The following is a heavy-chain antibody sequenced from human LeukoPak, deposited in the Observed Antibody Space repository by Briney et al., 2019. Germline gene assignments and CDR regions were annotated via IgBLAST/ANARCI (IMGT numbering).Heavy chain of an antibody. V-gene: IGHV3-21*01. CDR2: ISSSSSYI. CDR3: ARAMAVAVSFDY. CDR1: GFTFCSYS. Sequence: GGSLRLSCAASGFTFCSYSMNWVRQAPGKGLEWVSSISSSSSYIYYADSVKGRFTISRDNAKNSLYLQMNSLRAEDTAVYYCARAMAVAVSFDYWGQGTLVTVSS. D-gene: IGHD6-19*01. J-gene: IGHJ4*02.